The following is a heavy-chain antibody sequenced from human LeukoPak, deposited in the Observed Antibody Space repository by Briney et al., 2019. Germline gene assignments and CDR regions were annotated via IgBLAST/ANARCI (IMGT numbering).Heavy chain of an antibody. Sequence: GASVKVSCKASGYTFTGYYMHWVRQAPGQGLEWMGWINPNSGGTNYAQKFQGRVTMTRDTPISTAYMELSRLRSDDTAVYYCARDAEPLRFLEWFPTNYWGQGPLVTVSS. J-gene: IGHJ4*02. CDR2: INPNSGGT. CDR3: ARDAEPLRFLEWFPTNY. D-gene: IGHD3-3*01. CDR1: GYTFTGYY. V-gene: IGHV1-2*02.